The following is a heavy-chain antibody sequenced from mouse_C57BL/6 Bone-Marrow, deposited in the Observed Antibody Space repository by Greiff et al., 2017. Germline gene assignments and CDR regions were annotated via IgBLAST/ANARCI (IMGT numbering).Heavy chain of an antibody. Sequence: EVQLQQSGTVLARPGASVKMSCKTSGYTFTSYWMHWVKQRPGQGLEWIGAISPGNSDTSYNQKFKGKATLTAVTSASSAYMELSSLENEDAAVCSSTRDYGSSSDYWGKGTTLTVSS. D-gene: IGHD1-1*01. J-gene: IGHJ2*01. CDR3: TRDYGSSSDY. CDR2: ISPGNSDT. CDR1: GYTFTSYW. V-gene: IGHV1-5*01.